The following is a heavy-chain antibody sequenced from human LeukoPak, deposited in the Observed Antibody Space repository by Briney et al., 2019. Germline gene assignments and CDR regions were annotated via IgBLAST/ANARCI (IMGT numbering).Heavy chain of an antibody. CDR2: IRYDGSNK. D-gene: IGHD6-19*01. V-gene: IGHV3-30*02. J-gene: IGHJ4*02. CDR3: AKDRPLAVAGTTFDY. Sequence: GGSLRLSCAASGFTFSSYGMHWVRQAPGKGLEWVAFIRYDGSNKYYADSVKGRFTISRDNSKNTLYLQMNSLRAEDTAVYYCAKDRPLAVAGTTFDYWRQGTLVTVSS. CDR1: GFTFSSYG.